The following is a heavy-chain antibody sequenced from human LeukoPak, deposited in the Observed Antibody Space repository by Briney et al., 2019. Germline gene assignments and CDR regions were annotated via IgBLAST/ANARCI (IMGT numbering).Heavy chain of an antibody. V-gene: IGHV1-46*01. Sequence: ATVKVSCKTSGYTSTSPSYYIHWVRQAPGQGLEWMGIIIPSGGSTNYAQKFQGRVTMTRDTSTSTVYMELSSLKSEDTAVYYCVRELPGGFFDYWGQGTLVTVSS. CDR2: IIPSGGST. CDR1: GYTSTSPSYY. CDR3: VRELPGGFFDY. J-gene: IGHJ4*02. D-gene: IGHD7-27*01.